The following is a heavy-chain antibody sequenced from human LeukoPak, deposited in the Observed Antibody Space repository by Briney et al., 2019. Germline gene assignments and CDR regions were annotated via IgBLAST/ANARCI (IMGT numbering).Heavy chain of an antibody. CDR1: GFTFSSYA. D-gene: IGHD1-26*01. J-gene: IGHJ6*03. CDR3: AREMGATLYYYYYYMDV. Sequence: GGSLRLSCAASGFTFSSYAMSWVRQAPGKGLEWVSAISGSGGSTYYADYVKGRFTISRDNSKNTLYLQMNSLRAEDTAVYYCAREMGATLYYYYYYMDVWGKGTTVTVSS. V-gene: IGHV3-23*01. CDR2: ISGSGGST.